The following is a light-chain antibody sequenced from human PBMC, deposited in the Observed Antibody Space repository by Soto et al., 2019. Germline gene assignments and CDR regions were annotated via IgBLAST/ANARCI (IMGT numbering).Light chain of an antibody. Sequence: QAVVTQPPSASGTPGQRVTISCSGSSSNIGSNYVFWYQQLPGTAPKLLIHTNNQRPSGVPDRFSGSKSGTSASLAISGLRSEDEADYYCAAWDDSLSGLYVFGTGTKVTVL. CDR2: TNN. CDR1: SSNIGSNY. J-gene: IGLJ1*01. V-gene: IGLV1-47*02. CDR3: AAWDDSLSGLYV.